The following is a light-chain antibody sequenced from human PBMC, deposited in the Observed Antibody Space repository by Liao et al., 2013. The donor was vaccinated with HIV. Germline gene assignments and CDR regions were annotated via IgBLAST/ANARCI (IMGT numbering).Light chain of an antibody. Sequence: SYELTQPPSVSVSPGQTASITCSGDKLGDKYVCWYQQKSGQSPILIIYEDSKRPSGIPERFSGSNSGNTATLTISGTQAMDEADYYCQVWDSSSDLVFGTGTEVTVL. J-gene: IGLJ1*01. CDR2: EDS. CDR1: KLGDKY. V-gene: IGLV3-1*01. CDR3: QVWDSSSDLV.